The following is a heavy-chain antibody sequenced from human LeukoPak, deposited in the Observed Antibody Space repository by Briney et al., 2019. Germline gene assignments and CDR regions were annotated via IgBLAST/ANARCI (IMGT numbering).Heavy chain of an antibody. V-gene: IGHV3-23*01. J-gene: IGHJ4*02. CDR2: ISNDGFRT. CDR1: GFTFSTYA. Sequence: GGSLRLSCAASGFTFSTYAMSWVRQVPGKGLEWVSTISNDGFRTYYADSVKGRFTISRDNYWNSAYLQMSSLRAEDTAVYYCAGPTCLRGAYCSTNFWGQGTLVTVSS. CDR3: AGPTCLRGAYCSTNF. D-gene: IGHD2-2*01.